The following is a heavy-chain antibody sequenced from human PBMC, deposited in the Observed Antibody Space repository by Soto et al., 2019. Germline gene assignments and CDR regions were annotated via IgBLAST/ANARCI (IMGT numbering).Heavy chain of an antibody. D-gene: IGHD3-16*01. J-gene: IGHJ4*02. V-gene: IGHV1-3*01. CDR3: ARAVGGPTSNLDY. Sequence: ASVEVSCKASGYTFASCARRWVRQAPGQRLEWMGWINAGNGNTKYSQKFQGRVTITRDTSASTAYMELSSLRSEDTAVYYCARAVGGPTSNLDYWGQGTLVTVSS. CDR2: INAGNGNT. CDR1: GYTFASCA.